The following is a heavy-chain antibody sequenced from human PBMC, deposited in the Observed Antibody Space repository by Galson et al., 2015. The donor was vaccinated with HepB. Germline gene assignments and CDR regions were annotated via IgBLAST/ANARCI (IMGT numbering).Heavy chain of an antibody. CDR2: ISSDGNNK. D-gene: IGHD4-11*01. CDR3: ARGFYSDFYFDF. V-gene: IGHV3-30*01. J-gene: IGHJ4*02. Sequence: SLRLSCAVSGFDFSHYTMHWVRQAPGKGLEWVAVISSDGNNKDYADSVRGRFTISRDNSNNTLNVQMNSLTAADTALYYCARGFYSDFYFDFWGQGTLVTVSS. CDR1: GFDFSHYT.